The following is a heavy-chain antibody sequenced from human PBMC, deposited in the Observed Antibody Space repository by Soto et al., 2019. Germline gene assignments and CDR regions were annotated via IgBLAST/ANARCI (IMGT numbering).Heavy chain of an antibody. CDR2: IYYSGST. V-gene: IGHV4-31*03. CDR3: ASTRGYSGYDYGWDYYYYGMDV. J-gene: IGHJ6*02. Sequence: QVQLQESGPGLVKPSQTLSLTRTVSGGSISSGGYYWSWIRQHPGKGLEWIGYIYYSGSTYYNPSLKSRVTISVDTSKNQFSLKLSSVTAADTAVYYCASTRGYSGYDYGWDYYYYGMDVWGQGTTVTVSS. CDR1: GGSISSGGYY. D-gene: IGHD5-12*01.